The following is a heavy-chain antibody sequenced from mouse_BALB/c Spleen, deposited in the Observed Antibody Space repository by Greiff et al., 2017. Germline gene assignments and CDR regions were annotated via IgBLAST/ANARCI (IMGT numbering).Heavy chain of an antibody. D-gene: IGHD2-1*01. CDR3: ARRYYGNYWYFDV. CDR1: GFTFSSFG. Sequence: EVKLMESGGGLVQPGGSRKLSCAASGFTFSSFGMHWVRQAPEKGLEWVAYISSGSSTIYYADTVKGRFTISRDNPKNTLFLQMTSLRSEDTAMYYCARRYYGNYWYFDVWGAGTTVTVSS. J-gene: IGHJ1*01. V-gene: IGHV5-17*02. CDR2: ISSGSSTI.